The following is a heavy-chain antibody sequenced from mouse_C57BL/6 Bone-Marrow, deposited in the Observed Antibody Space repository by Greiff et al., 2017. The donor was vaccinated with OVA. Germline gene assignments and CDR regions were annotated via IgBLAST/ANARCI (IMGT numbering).Heavy chain of an antibody. CDR1: GYTFTNYW. D-gene: IGHD1-1*01. J-gene: IGHJ4*01. CDR3: ARWGLDCGTPYAMDY. CDR2: IYPGGGYT. V-gene: IGHV1-63*01. Sequence: QVQLQQSGAELVRPGTSVKMSCKASGYTFTNYWIGWAKQRPGHGLEWIGDIYPGGGYTNYNEKFKGKATLTADKSSSTAYMQFSSLTSEDSAIYYGARWGLDCGTPYAMDYWGQGTSVTVSS.